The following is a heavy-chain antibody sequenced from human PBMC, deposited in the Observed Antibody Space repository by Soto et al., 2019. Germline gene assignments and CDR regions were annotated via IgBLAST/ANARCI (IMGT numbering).Heavy chain of an antibody. CDR1: GGSISSSSYY. J-gene: IGHJ3*02. V-gene: IGHV4-39*02. Sequence: SETLSVTCTVSGGSISSSSYYWGWIRQPPGKGLEWIGSIYYSGSTYYNPSLKSRVTISVDTSKNQFSLKLSSVTAADTAVYYCAREPRSSGYDAFDIWGQGTMVTVSS. D-gene: IGHD6-25*01. CDR3: AREPRSSGYDAFDI. CDR2: IYYSGST.